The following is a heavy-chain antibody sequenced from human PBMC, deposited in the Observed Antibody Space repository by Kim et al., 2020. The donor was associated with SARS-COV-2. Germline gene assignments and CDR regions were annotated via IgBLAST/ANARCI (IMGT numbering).Heavy chain of an antibody. CDR2: INPNSGDT. V-gene: IGHV1-2*02. J-gene: IGHJ4*02. Sequence: ASVKVSCKTSGYTFTGYYLHWLRQAPGQGLGWMGWINPNSGDTKYSQNFQGRVTMTRDTSISTAYMELTRLISDDTAVYYCARFHEAPRHWGQGTLVTVSS. CDR3: ARFHEAPRH. CDR1: GYTFTGYY.